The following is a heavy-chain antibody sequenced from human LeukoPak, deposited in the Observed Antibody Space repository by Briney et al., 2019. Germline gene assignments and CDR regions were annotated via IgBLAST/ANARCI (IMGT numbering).Heavy chain of an antibody. V-gene: IGHV7-4-1*02. D-gene: IGHD6-13*01. CDR1: GYTFTSYA. Sequence: SVKVSCKASGYTFTSYAMNWVRQAPGQGLEWMGWINTNTGNPRYARGFTGRFVFSLDTSVSTAYLQISSLKAEDTAVCYCARVKLEQRLVRFIWYFDLWGRGTLVTVSS. CDR3: ARVKLEQRLVRFIWYFDL. J-gene: IGHJ2*01. CDR2: INTNTGNP.